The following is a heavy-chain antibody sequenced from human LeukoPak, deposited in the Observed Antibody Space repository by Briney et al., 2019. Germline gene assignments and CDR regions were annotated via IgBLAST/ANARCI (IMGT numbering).Heavy chain of an antibody. CDR2: ISGSGSTK. J-gene: IGHJ6*02. V-gene: IGHV3-11*01. CDR3: ARQYLYGSGKYPFFYYFALDV. D-gene: IGHD3-10*01. CDR1: GFTFSDSY. Sequence: GGSLRLSCATSGFTFSDSYMSWIRQAPGKGLEWMSYISGSGSTKYYADSVKGRFTISRDNAKNSLYLQMNGLTAEDTAVYYCARQYLYGSGKYPFFYYFALDVWGQGTTVIVSS.